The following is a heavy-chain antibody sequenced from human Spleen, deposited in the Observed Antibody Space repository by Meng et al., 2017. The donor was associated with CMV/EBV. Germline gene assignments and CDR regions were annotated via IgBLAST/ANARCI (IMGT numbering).Heavy chain of an antibody. CDR3: ARDNLVPFSRRDFDY. CDR2: IIPIFGTA. J-gene: IGHJ4*02. D-gene: IGHD6-13*01. V-gene: IGHV1-69*05. CDR1: GGTFSSYA. Sequence: SVKVSCKASGGTFSSYAISWVRQAPGQGLEWMGGIIPIFGTANYAQKFQGRVTITTDESTSTAYMELSSLRSDDTAVYYCARDNLVPFSRRDFDYWGQGTLVTVSS.